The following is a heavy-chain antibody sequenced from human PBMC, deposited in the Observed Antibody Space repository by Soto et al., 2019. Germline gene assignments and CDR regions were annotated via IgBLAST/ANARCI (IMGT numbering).Heavy chain of an antibody. D-gene: IGHD1-26*01. J-gene: IGHJ4*02. CDR1: GFTFSDHY. Sequence: GGSLRLSCEASGFTFSDHYMDWVRQAPGMGLEWVGRIRNRGNSYSTEYAASVRGRFTVSRDDSKSSLYLQMNSLTAEDTAVYYCASSWDDHRDFDYWGQGTLVTVSS. CDR2: IRNRGNSYST. V-gene: IGHV3-72*01. CDR3: ASSWDDHRDFDY.